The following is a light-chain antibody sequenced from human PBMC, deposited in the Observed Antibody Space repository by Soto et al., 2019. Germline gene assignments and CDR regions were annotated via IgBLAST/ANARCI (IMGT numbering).Light chain of an antibody. CDR3: CSYAVRSTWDVV. V-gene: IGLV2-23*01. CDR2: EGF. CDR1: SSDVGGSGL. J-gene: IGLJ2*01. Sequence: QSVLTQPASVSGSPAQSITISCTGSSSDVGGSGLVSWYQFHSGKAPKLLIFEGFKRPSGVSNRFSGSKSGSTASLTISGLQTEDEADYYCCSYAVRSTWDVVFGGGTKLTVL.